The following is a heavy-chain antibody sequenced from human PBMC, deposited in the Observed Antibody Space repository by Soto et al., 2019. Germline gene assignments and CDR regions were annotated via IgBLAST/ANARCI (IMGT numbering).Heavy chain of an antibody. CDR3: ARVYCSGGSCYGIDY. V-gene: IGHV4-4*02. D-gene: IGHD2-15*01. CDR1: GGSMTSSNW. Sequence: PSETLSLTCTVSGGSMTSSNWWNWVRQSPGKGLEWIGEAHHSGRTNYNPSLKSRVTISVDKSKNHFSLKLSSVTAADTAVYYCARVYCSGGSCYGIDYWGQGTLVTVSS. J-gene: IGHJ4*02. CDR2: AHHSGRT.